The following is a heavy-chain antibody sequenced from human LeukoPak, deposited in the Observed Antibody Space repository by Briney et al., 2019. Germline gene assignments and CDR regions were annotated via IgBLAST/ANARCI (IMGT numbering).Heavy chain of an antibody. CDR3: ARDDGSDTAMAYYGMDV. CDR2: ISAYNGNT. CDR1: GYTFTSYG. D-gene: IGHD5-18*01. J-gene: IGHJ6*02. V-gene: IGHV1-18*01. Sequence: ASVKVSCKASGYTFTSYGISWVRQAPGQGLEWMGWISAYNGNTNYAQKLQGRVTMTTDISTSTAYMELRSLRSDDTAVYYCARDDGSDTAMAYYGMDVWGQGTTVTVSS.